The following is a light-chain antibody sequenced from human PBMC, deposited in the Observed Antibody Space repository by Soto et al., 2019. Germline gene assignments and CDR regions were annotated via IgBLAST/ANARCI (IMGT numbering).Light chain of an antibody. CDR2: EVN. CDR3: SSFVDGTSYV. CDR1: SSDVGFFNY. V-gene: IGLV2-8*01. J-gene: IGLJ1*01. Sequence: QSVLTQPPSVYGSPGQSVTISCTGTSSDVGFFNYVSWYQHHPGKVPKFLIYEVNKRPSGVPDRFSGSKSGNTASLTVSGLQPEDEAEYFCSSFVDGTSYVFGTGTKVTVL.